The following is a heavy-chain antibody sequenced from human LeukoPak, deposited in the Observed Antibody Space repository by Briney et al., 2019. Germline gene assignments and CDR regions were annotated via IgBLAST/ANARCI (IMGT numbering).Heavy chain of an antibody. CDR1: GFTFDDYA. Sequence: GGSLRLSCAASGFTFDDYAIYCVRQGPGKGLEWVSLISGDGGSIYYADSVKGRFTISRDNSKNSLYLQMNSLRTEDTALYYCAKEDYSSSWYALDYWGQETLVTVSS. CDR3: AKEDYSSSWYALDY. D-gene: IGHD6-13*01. J-gene: IGHJ4*02. V-gene: IGHV3-43*02. CDR2: ISGDGGSI.